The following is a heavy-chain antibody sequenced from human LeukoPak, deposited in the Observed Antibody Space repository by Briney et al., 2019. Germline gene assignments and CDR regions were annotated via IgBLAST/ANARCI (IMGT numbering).Heavy chain of an antibody. CDR1: GFTFSIYA. Sequence: GGSLRLSCAASGFTFSIYAMNWLRHAPGKGLECVSFISGSGDTTYYADSVKGRFTISRDSSKNTLYLQMNILRAEDSAVYYCAKSRGESRGASNYWGQGTLVTVSS. V-gene: IGHV3-23*01. CDR2: ISGSGDTT. D-gene: IGHD1-26*01. CDR3: AKSRGESRGASNY. J-gene: IGHJ4*02.